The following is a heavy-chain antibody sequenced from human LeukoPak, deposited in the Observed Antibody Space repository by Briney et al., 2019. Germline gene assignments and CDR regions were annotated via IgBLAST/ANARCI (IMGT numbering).Heavy chain of an antibody. CDR1: GFTFSSYW. CDR3: VRGAYLGDPYFDY. CDR2: ISTDGTNT. D-gene: IGHD4-17*01. Sequence: GGSLRLSCAASGFTFSSYWMHWVRQAPGKGLVWVSRISTDGTNTNYADSVRGRFTISRDNAKNTLYLQMNSLRGEDTAVYYCVRGAYLGDPYFDYWGQGTLVTVSS. V-gene: IGHV3-74*01. J-gene: IGHJ4*02.